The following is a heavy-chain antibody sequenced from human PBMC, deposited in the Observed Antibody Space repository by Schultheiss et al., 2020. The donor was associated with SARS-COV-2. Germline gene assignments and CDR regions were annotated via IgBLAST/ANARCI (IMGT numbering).Heavy chain of an antibody. Sequence: SETLSLTCAVSGGSITSGAYSWSWIRQHPGKGLEWIGYIYYSGSTYYNPSLKSRVTISVDTSKNQFSLKLSSVTAADTAVYYCARVKQQLYVWFDPWGQGTLVTVSS. D-gene: IGHD6-13*01. CDR1: GGSITSGAYS. CDR3: ARVKQQLYVWFDP. CDR2: IYYSGST. J-gene: IGHJ5*02. V-gene: IGHV4-31*11.